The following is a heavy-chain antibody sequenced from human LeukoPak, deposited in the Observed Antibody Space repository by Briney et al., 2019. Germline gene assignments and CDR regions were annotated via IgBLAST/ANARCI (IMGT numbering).Heavy chain of an antibody. D-gene: IGHD6-19*01. CDR1: GFTFSSYW. V-gene: IGHV3-30*02. J-gene: IGHJ5*02. CDR2: IRYDGGYK. Sequence: PGGSLRLSCAASGFTFSSYWMSWVRQAPGKGLEWVAFIRYDGGYKYYADSVKGRFTISRDNSKNTLYLQMNRLRVEDTAVYYCARAAGYTSGKNFLDPWGQGSLVTVSS. CDR3: ARAAGYTSGKNFLDP.